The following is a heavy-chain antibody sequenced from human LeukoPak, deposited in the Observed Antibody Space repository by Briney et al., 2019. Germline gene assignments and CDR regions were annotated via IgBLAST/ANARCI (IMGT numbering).Heavy chain of an antibody. D-gene: IGHD4-11*01. CDR3: ARQDYSNYVAYFDY. J-gene: IGHJ4*02. CDR1: GGSISSSIYY. V-gene: IGHV4-39*01. Sequence: SETLSLTCSVSGGSISSSIYYWGWIRQPPGKGLEWIGIIYFRWSTYYNPSLKSRVTISVDTSKSQFSLNLSPVTAADTAVYYCARQDYSNYVAYFDYWGQGTLVTVSS. CDR2: IYFRWST.